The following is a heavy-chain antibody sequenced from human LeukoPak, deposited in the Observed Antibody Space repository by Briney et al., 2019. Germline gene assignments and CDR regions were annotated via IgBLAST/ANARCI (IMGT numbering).Heavy chain of an antibody. D-gene: IGHD2-8*01. CDR2: INPNTGGT. CDR3: ARHRHYTSGVNYHYCMVV. J-gene: IGHJ6*03. CDR1: GYTFSAHY. Sequence: ASVKVSFKASGYTFSAHYMHWVRPAPGQGLEWMGWINPNTGGTKYEQKFQGRVTMTRDTSLTTVYMQLTRLRSDDTAMYYCARHRHYTSGVNYHYCMVVWGEGTTVTVSS. V-gene: IGHV1-2*02.